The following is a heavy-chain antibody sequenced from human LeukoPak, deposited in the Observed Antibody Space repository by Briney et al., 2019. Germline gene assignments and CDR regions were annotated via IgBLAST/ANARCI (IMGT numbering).Heavy chain of an antibody. D-gene: IGHD3-10*01. V-gene: IGHV1-2*02. CDR1: GGTFSSYA. Sequence: ASVKVSCKASGGTFSSYAISWVRQAPGQGLGWMGWINPNSGGTNYAQKFQGRVTMTRDTSISTAYMELSRLRSDDTAVYYCARGDVLLWFGELLQNYYYYYMDVWGKGTTVTVSS. CDR2: INPNSGGT. CDR3: ARGDVLLWFGELLQNYYYYYMDV. J-gene: IGHJ6*03.